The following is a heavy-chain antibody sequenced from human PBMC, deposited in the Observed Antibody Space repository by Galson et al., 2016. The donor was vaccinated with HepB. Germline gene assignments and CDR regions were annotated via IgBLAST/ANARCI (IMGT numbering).Heavy chain of an antibody. D-gene: IGHD3-9*01. CDR2: TDGTNK. V-gene: IGHV3-30-3*01. Sequence: SLRLSCAVSGFTFSNYAMHWVRQAPGKGLEWVAVTDGTNKYYADSVKGRFTIYRDDSKNTLFLQMNSLTREDTAVYFCARDPDYNNSTGTFDYWGQGSLVTVSS. J-gene: IGHJ4*02. CDR1: GFTFSNYA. CDR3: ARDPDYNNSTGTFDY.